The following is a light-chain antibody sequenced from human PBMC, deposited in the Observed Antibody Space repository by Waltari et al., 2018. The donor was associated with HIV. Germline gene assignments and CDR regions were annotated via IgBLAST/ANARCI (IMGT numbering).Light chain of an antibody. J-gene: IGLJ2*01. Sequence: QSVLTQPPSVSGAPGQRVTISCTGIPSNMGPDYDVHWYQQLPGTAPKLLIFLNDRRPPRVPDRFSGSKSGSSASLAITGLQADDEATYYCQSYDTSLSGWGIFGGGTKVTVL. CDR3: QSYDTSLSGWGI. V-gene: IGLV1-40*01. CDR2: LND. CDR1: PSNMGPDYD.